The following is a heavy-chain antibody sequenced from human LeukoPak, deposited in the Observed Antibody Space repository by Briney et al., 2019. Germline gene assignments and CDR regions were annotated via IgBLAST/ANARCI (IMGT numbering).Heavy chain of an antibody. V-gene: IGHV1-18*01. Sequence: GASVTLSCKSSGYTFTSYGISWVRQAPGPGLGRMGWISAYNGNTNSSKKLQGRVTMTTDTSTSTAYMELRSLRSDDTAVYYCARGGWGDVFAYWGQGTLVTVSS. J-gene: IGHJ4*02. D-gene: IGHD2-21*02. CDR3: ARGGWGDVFAY. CDR1: GYTFTSYG. CDR2: ISAYNGNT.